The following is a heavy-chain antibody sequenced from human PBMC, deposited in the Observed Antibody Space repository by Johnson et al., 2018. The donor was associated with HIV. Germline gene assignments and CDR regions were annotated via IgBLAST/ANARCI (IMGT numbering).Heavy chain of an antibody. D-gene: IGHD3-22*01. V-gene: IGHV3-33*01. Sequence: QVQLVESGGGVVQPGRSLRLSCAASGFTFSNYGMHWVRQAPGKGLEWVAVIWYDGSNKYYGDSVKGRFTISRDNSKNTVYLQMNSLRAEDTAVYYCARGYYYDSSGYPDAFDIWGQGTMVTVSS. CDR3: ARGYYYDSSGYPDAFDI. J-gene: IGHJ3*02. CDR2: IWYDGSNK. CDR1: GFTFSNYG.